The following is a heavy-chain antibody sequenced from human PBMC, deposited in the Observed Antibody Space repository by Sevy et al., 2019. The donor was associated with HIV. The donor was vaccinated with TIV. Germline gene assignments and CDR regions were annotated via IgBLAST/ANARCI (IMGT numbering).Heavy chain of an antibody. CDR1: KFTFSLYA. Sequence: GGSLRLSCSASKFTFSLYAMHWVRQAPGKGLEWVAVISYDGSSKYYADSAKGRFTISRDNSKNTLFLQMNSLGVEHTAVYYCLGYCSSTNCRIAYWGQGTLVTVSS. CDR3: LGYCSSTNCRIAY. CDR2: ISYDGSSK. J-gene: IGHJ4*02. D-gene: IGHD2-2*01. V-gene: IGHV3-30*03.